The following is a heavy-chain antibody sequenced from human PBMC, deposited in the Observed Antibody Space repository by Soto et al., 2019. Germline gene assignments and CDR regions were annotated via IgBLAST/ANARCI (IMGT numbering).Heavy chain of an antibody. J-gene: IGHJ4*02. CDR1: GFTFSVYA. CDR3: ARGSTSWYFDF. D-gene: IGHD2-2*01. Sequence: GGSLRLSCAASGFTFSVYAMTWVRQTPGKGLEWVANIKKDGSEQYYVDSVKGRFTVSRDNAKSSPTLQMSGLRAEDTAVYYCARGSTSWYFDFWGQGTLVTVSS. CDR2: IKKDGSEQ. V-gene: IGHV3-7*01.